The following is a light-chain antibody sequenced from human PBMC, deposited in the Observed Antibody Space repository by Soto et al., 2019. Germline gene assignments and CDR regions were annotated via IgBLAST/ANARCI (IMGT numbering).Light chain of an antibody. V-gene: IGLV1-47*01. CDR3: VAWDDNLSSRV. CDR2: MNN. CDR1: RSNIGSAI. Sequence: SVLTQPPSLSGTPGQTVTISCIGSRSNIGSAIVHWYQQIPGTAPKHLIYMNNQRPSGVPDRFSGSKSGTSASLVITGLRPEDEADYYCVAWDDNLSSRVFGGGTKLTVL. J-gene: IGLJ3*02.